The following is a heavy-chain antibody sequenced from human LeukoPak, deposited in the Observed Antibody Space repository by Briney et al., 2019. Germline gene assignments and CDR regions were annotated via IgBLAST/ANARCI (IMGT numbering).Heavy chain of an antibody. CDR1: GYTGTSYG. Sequence: ASVKVSCKAAGYTGTSYGISWGRQAPGQGLGWRGWMSAYNGNTNYAQKLQGRVTMTTDTSTSTAYMELRSLRSDDPAVYYCARVTLGYCSSTSCSPFSGLNKRDPNWFDPWGQGTLVTVSS. D-gene: IGHD2-2*01. V-gene: IGHV1-18*01. J-gene: IGHJ5*02. CDR3: ARVTLGYCSSTSCSPFSGLNKRDPNWFDP. CDR2: MSAYNGNT.